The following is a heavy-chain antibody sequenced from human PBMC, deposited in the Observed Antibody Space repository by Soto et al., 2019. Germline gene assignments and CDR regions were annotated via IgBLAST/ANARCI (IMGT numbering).Heavy chain of an antibody. D-gene: IGHD6-19*01. J-gene: IGHJ6*02. CDR3: ATDSSGSARRTYYYYYGMDV. CDR1: GFTFSSYA. Sequence: PGGSLRLSCAASGFTFSSYAMSWVRQAPGKGLEWVPAISGSGGSTYYADSVKGRFTISRDNSKNTLYLQMNSLRAEDTAVYYCATDSSGSARRTYYYYYGMDVWGQGTTVTVSS. CDR2: ISGSGGST. V-gene: IGHV3-23*01.